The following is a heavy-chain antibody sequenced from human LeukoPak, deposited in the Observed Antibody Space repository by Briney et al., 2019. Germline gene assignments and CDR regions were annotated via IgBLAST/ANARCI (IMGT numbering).Heavy chain of an antibody. D-gene: IGHD2-15*01. CDR1: GFTFGSYW. CDR2: IKPDGSEK. Sequence: PGGSLRLSCAASGFTFGSYWMSWLRQAPGKGLEWVANIKPDGSEKYYVDSVKGRFTISRDNAENSLYLQMNCLRAEDTAVYYCARDGGSGNPGADYWGQGTLVTVSS. J-gene: IGHJ4*02. CDR3: ARDGGSGNPGADY. V-gene: IGHV3-7*01.